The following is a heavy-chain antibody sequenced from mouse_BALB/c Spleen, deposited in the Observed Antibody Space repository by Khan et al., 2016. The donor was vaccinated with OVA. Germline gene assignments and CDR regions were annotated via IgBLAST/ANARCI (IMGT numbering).Heavy chain of an antibody. V-gene: IGHV9-3-1*01. D-gene: IGHD1-2*01. CDR1: GYTFTNNG. J-gene: IGHJ2*01. Sequence: QIQLVQSGPELNKPGETIKISCKASGYTFTNNGVNWMKQAPGKGLRWMGWINTYTGEPTYADDFKGRFAFSLDISASTAYLQFNNLKNEDTATYFCARSMPHYYGSGYFDSWGEGTTLTVSS. CDR3: ARSMPHYYGSGYFDS. CDR2: INTYTGEP.